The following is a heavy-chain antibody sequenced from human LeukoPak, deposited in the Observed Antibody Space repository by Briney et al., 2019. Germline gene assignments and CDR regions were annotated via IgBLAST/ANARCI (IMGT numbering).Heavy chain of an antibody. CDR1: GFTFSSYS. CDR2: ISSSSSYI. V-gene: IGHV3-21*01. D-gene: IGHD5-18*01. CDR3: TRVLNTVAMVIP. Sequence: PGGSLRLSCAASGFTFSSYSMNWVRQAPGKGLEWVSSISSSSSYIYYADSVKGRFTISRDNAKNSLYLQMNSLRAEDTAVYYCTRVLNTVAMVIPWGQGTLVTVSS. J-gene: IGHJ5*02.